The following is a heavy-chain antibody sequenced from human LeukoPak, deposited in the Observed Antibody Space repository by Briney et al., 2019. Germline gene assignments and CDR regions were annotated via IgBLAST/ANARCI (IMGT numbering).Heavy chain of an antibody. CDR3: ARDAGTGYSYGFAPFDY. CDR2: IYYSGST. Sequence: PSETLSLPCTVSGVSISTYYWSWIRQPPGKGLEWIGYIYYSGSTNYNPSLKSRLTISVDTSKNQFPLRLSSVTAADTAVYYCARDAGTGYSYGFAPFDYWGQGTLVTVSS. J-gene: IGHJ4*02. V-gene: IGHV4-59*01. CDR1: GVSISTYY. D-gene: IGHD5-18*01.